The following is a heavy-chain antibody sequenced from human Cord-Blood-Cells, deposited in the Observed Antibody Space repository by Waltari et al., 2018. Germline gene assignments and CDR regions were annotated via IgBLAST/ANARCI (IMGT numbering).Heavy chain of an antibody. CDR2: INHSGST. J-gene: IGHJ4*02. CDR3: ARWQPTSCTNGVCFSDY. Sequence: QVQLQQWGAGLLKPSETLSLTCAVYGGSFSGYYWSWIRQPPGKGLEWIGEINHSGSTNYNPSLKSRVTISVDTSKNQFSLKLSSVTAADTAVYYCARWQPTSCTNGVCFSDYWGQGTLVTVSS. CDR1: GGSFSGYY. D-gene: IGHD2-8*01. V-gene: IGHV4-34*01.